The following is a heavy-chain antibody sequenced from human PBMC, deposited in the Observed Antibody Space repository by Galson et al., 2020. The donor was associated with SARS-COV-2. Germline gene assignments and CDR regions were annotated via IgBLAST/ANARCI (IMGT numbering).Heavy chain of an antibody. V-gene: IGHV1-69*10. CDR1: GGTFSSYA. J-gene: IGHJ6*02. CDR3: ARGSWELLGYYYGMDV. Sequence: SVKVSCKASGGTFSSYAISWVRQAPGQGLEWMGGIIPILGIANYAQKFQGRVTITADKSTSTAYMELSSLRSEDTAVYYCARGSWELLGYYYGMDVWGQETTVTVSS. CDR2: IIPILGIA. D-gene: IGHD2-15*01.